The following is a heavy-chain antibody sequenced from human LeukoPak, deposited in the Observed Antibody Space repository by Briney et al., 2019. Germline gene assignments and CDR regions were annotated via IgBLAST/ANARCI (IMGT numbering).Heavy chain of an antibody. D-gene: IGHD4-17*01. V-gene: IGHV3-23*01. CDR2: SRSGGANN. Sequence: GGSLRLSCAASGFTISDYGLVWVRQAPGKGLEWVSGSRSGGANNFYADAVKGRFTISRDNSKNTLYLQMNSLRADDTAVYYGGRDPNGDYLGAFEFWGHGTTVIVSS. J-gene: IGHJ3*01. CDR1: GFTISDYG. CDR3: GRDPNGDYLGAFEF.